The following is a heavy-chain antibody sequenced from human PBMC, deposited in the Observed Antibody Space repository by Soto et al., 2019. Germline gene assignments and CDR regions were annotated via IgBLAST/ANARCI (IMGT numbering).Heavy chain of an antibody. J-gene: IGHJ6*02. V-gene: IGHV4-38-2*02. D-gene: IGHD3-10*01. CDR3: ARDGGVWFGELYSYYYYGMDV. CDR1: GYSISSGYY. Sequence: SETLSLTCAVSGYSISSGYYWGWIRQPPGKGLEWIGSIYHSGSTYYNPSLKSRVTISVDPPKNQFSLKLSSVTAADTAVYYCARDGGVWFGELYSYYYYGMDVWGQGTTVTVSS. CDR2: IYHSGST.